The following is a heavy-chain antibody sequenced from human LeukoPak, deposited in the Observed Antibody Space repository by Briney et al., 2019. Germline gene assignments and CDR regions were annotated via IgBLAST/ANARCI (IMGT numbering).Heavy chain of an antibody. CDR3: ARDYRSGSYPSNWFDP. J-gene: IGHJ5*02. V-gene: IGHV1-46*01. CDR1: GYTFTSYY. D-gene: IGHD3-10*01. CDR2: INPSGGST. Sequence: GASVKVSCKASGYTFTSYYMHWVRQARGQGLEWMGIINPSGGSTSYAQKLQGRVTMTTDTSTSTAYMELRSLRSDDTAVYYCARDYRSGSYPSNWFDPWGQGTLVTVSS.